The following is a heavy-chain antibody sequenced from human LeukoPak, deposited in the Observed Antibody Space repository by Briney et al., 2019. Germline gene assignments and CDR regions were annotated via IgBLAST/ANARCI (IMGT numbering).Heavy chain of an antibody. J-gene: IGHJ6*02. V-gene: IGHV3-53*05. CDR1: GFTVSSNY. D-gene: IGHD5-12*01. CDR2: IYSGGST. CDR3: AKGQVATIRYYYYYGMDV. Sequence: RAGGSLRLFCAASGFTVSSNYMSWVRQAPGKGLEWVSVIYSGGSTYYADSVKGRFTISRDNSKNTLYLQMNSLRAEDTAVYYCAKGQVATIRYYYYYGMDVWGQGTTVTVSS.